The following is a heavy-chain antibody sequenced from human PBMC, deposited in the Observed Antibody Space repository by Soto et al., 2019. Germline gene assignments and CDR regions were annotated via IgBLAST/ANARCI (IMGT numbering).Heavy chain of an antibody. CDR1: GLALSDAW. Sequence: EVQLEESGGGLVKPGESLRVSCAASGLALSDAWMNWVRQAPGKGPEWVGRIKRKAHGGTTDYAATVKGRFTISRDDSKNTMYLQMNSLQSEDTGLYYCTAHVSRAFDFWGRGTMVIVSS. CDR3: TAHVSRAFDF. CDR2: IKRKAHGGTT. J-gene: IGHJ3*01. V-gene: IGHV3-15*07.